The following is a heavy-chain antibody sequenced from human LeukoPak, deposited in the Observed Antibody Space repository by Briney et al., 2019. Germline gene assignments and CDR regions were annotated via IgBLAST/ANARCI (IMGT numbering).Heavy chain of an antibody. V-gene: IGHV4-38-2*01. Sequence: SETLSLTCAVSGYSISSGYYWGWIRQPPGKGLEWIGSIYHSGSTYYNPSLKTRVTISVDTSKNQFSLKLSSVTAADTAVYYCARCERAAQPPFDYWGQGTLVTVSS. D-gene: IGHD6-13*01. CDR1: GYSISSGYY. CDR2: IYHSGST. J-gene: IGHJ4*02. CDR3: ARCERAAQPPFDY.